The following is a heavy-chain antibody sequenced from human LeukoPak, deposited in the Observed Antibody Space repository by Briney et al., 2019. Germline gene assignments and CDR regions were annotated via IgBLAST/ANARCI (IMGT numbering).Heavy chain of an antibody. CDR2: INHSGST. J-gene: IGHJ4*02. Sequence: PSETLSLTCAVYGGSFSGYHWSWIRQPPGKGLEWIGEINHSGSTNYNPSLKSRVTISVDTSKNQFSLKLSSVTAADTAVYYCARGPIAAAGIVRGFDYWGQGTLVTVSS. CDR3: ARGPIAAAGIVRGFDY. CDR1: GGSFSGYH. D-gene: IGHD6-13*01. V-gene: IGHV4-34*01.